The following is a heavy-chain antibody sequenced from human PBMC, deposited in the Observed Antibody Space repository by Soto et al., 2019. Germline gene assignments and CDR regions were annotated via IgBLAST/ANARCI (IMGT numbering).Heavy chain of an antibody. D-gene: IGHD6-6*01. J-gene: IGHJ4*02. V-gene: IGHV1-8*01. CDR1: GYTFTSYD. CDR3: ARGSSYLLVRWNSSSFDY. Sequence: ASVKVSCKASGYTFTSYDINWVRQATGQGLEWMGWMNPNSGNTGYAQKFQGRVTMTRNTSISTAYMELSSLRSEDTAVYYCARGSSYLLVRWNSSSFDYWGQGTLVTVSS. CDR2: MNPNSGNT.